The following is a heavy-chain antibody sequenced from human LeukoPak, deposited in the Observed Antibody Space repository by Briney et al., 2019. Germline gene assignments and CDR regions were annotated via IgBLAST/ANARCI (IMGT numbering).Heavy chain of an antibody. CDR1: GFTFSSYG. D-gene: IGHD2-15*01. Sequence: GRSLRLSCAASGFTFSSYGMHWVRQAPGKGLEWVAVISYDGSNKYYADSVKGRFTISRDYSKNTLYLQMNSLRAEDTAVYYCAKDLSSHFDYWGQGTLVTVSS. J-gene: IGHJ4*02. V-gene: IGHV3-30*18. CDR3: AKDLSSHFDY. CDR2: ISYDGSNK.